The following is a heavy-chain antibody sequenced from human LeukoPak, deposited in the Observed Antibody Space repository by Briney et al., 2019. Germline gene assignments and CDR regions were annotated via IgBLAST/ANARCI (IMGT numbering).Heavy chain of an antibody. CDR3: AREDTIFGVVIRYPDY. V-gene: IGHV3-21*01. CDR2: ISSSSSYI. Sequence: PGGSLRLSCAASGFTFSSYSMNWVRQAPGKGLEWVPSISSSSSYIYYADSVKGRFTISRDNAKNSLYLQMNSLRAEDTAVYYCAREDTIFGVVIRYPDYWGQGTLVTVSS. J-gene: IGHJ4*02. D-gene: IGHD3-3*01. CDR1: GFTFSSYS.